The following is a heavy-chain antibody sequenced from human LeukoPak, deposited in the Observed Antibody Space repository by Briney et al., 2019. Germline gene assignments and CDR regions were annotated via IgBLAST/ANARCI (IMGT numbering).Heavy chain of an antibody. CDR2: IYYSGST. Sequence: SETLSLTCTVSGGSISTYYWSWIRQPPGKGLEWIGYIYYSGSTNYNPSLKSRVTISVDTSKNQFSLKLSSVTAADTAVYYGARSHSVWTSFDYWGQGTLVTVSS. V-gene: IGHV4-59*01. D-gene: IGHD3/OR15-3a*01. J-gene: IGHJ4*02. CDR1: GGSISTYY. CDR3: ARSHSVWTSFDY.